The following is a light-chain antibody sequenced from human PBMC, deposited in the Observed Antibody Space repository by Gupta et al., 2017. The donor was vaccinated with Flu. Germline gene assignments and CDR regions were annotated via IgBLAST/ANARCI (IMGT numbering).Light chain of an antibody. Sequence: PVTHAPPTSITCTSSQSLVHRNGNMYWSWYRQRPGQTPLLQIVWVREGDVAVPVRVSGSGSGTDFTLKISRVEAEDVGVYYCMQGTHWPTFGQGTKVEIK. V-gene: IGKV2-30*02. CDR2: WVR. CDR1: QSLVHRNGNMY. J-gene: IGKJ2*01. CDR3: MQGTHWPT.